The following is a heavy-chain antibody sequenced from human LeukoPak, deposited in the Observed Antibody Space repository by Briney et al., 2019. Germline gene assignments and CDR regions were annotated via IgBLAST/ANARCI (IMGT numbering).Heavy chain of an antibody. V-gene: IGHV1-46*01. CDR3: AREPIRDGYNSPVFDY. CDR2: INPSGGST. J-gene: IGHJ4*02. CDR1: GYTFTSYY. D-gene: IGHD5-24*01. Sequence: ASVKVSCKASGYTFTSYYMHWVRQAPGQGLEWMGIINPSGGSTSYAQKFQGRVTMTRDMSTSQVYMELSSLRSEDTAVYYCAREPIRDGYNSPVFDYWGQGTLVTVSS.